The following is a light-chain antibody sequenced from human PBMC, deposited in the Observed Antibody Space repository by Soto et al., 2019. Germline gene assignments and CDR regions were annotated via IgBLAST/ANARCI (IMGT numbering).Light chain of an antibody. CDR2: EVS. J-gene: IGLJ2*01. CDR1: SSDVGGYNY. Sequence: QSALTQPASVSGSPGQSITISCTGTSSDVGGYNYVSWYQHHPDKAPKLMIFEVSNRPSGVSNRFSGSKSGNTASLTISGLQTEDEGDYYCSSYTSSSNLLVFGGGTKLTVL. CDR3: SSYTSSSNLLV. V-gene: IGLV2-14*01.